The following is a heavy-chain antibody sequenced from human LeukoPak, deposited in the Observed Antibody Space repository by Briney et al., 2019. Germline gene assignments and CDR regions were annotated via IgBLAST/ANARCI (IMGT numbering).Heavy chain of an antibody. J-gene: IGHJ4*02. D-gene: IGHD3-22*01. Sequence: PSETLSLTCAVYGGSFSGYYWSWIRQPPGKGLEWIGEINHSGSTNYNPSLKSRVTISVDTSKNQFSLKLSSVAAADTAVYYCARGPRYYYDSSGKGFGYWGQGTLVTVSS. V-gene: IGHV4-34*01. CDR3: ARGPRYYYDSSGKGFGY. CDR1: GGSFSGYY. CDR2: INHSGST.